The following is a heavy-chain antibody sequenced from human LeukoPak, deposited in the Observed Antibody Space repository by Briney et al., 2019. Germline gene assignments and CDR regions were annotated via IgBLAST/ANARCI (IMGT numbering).Heavy chain of an antibody. CDR3: ARDLGERDFDY. CDR1: GYTFTSYD. D-gene: IGHD6-25*01. CDR2: MNPNSGNT. J-gene: IGHJ4*02. V-gene: IGHV1-8*01. Sequence: VASVKVSCKASGYTFTSYDINWVRQATGQGLEWMGWMNPNSGNTGYAQKFQGRVTMTRNTSISTAYMELSGLRSEDTAVYYCARDLGERDFDYWGQGTLVTVSS.